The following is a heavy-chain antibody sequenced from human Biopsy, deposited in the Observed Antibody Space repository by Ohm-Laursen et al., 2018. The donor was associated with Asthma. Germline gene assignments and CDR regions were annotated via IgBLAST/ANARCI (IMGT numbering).Heavy chain of an antibody. CDR2: IYSGGTS. CDR1: VFTVSRDH. J-gene: IGHJ4*02. Sequence: SLRLSCTASVFTVSRDHMFWVRQAPGKGLEWVSVIYSGGTSDTADSVRGRFTISRDFYKNTLYLQMDSLRAEDTAVYFCARGDSSGWSHLYFEYWGQGTLVTVSS. D-gene: IGHD6-19*01. CDR3: ARGDSSGWSHLYFEY. V-gene: IGHV3-53*01.